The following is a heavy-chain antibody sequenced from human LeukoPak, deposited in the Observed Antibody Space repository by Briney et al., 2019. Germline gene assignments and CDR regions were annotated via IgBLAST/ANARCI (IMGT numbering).Heavy chain of an antibody. J-gene: IGHJ4*02. CDR1: GGSISSYY. CDR3: ARHPSSSGLYYSDY. Sequence: SETLSLTCTVSGGSISSYYWSWIRQPPGKGLEWIGYINYSGSTKYNPYLKSRVTISVDTSKNQFSLKVSSVTAADTAFYYCARHPSSSGLYYSDYWGQGTLVTVSS. D-gene: IGHD6-19*01. V-gene: IGHV4-59*08. CDR2: INYSGST.